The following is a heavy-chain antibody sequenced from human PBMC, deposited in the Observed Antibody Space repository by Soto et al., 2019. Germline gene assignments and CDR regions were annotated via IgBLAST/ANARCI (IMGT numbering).Heavy chain of an antibody. CDR3: ARHGAFCSGGSCYSQLYHYCGMDV. D-gene: IGHD2-15*01. CDR1: GGSFSGYY. Sequence: SETLSLTCAVYGGSFSGYYWTWIRQPPGTGLEWIGEINHSGSTNYNPSLRSRVTISVDTSKNQFSLKLTSVTAADTAVYYCARHGAFCSGGSCYSQLYHYCGMDVWGQGTTVTVSS. J-gene: IGHJ6*02. V-gene: IGHV4-34*01. CDR2: INHSGST.